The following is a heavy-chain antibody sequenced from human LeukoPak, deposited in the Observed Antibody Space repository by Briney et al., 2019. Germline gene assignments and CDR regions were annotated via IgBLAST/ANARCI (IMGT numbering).Heavy chain of an antibody. V-gene: IGHV1-69*13. J-gene: IGHJ4*02. Sequence: SVKVSCKASGGTFSSYAISWVRQAPGQGLEWMGGIIPIFGTANYAQEFQGRVTITADESTSTAYMELSSLRSEDTAVYYCAREEVRGVRNFDYWGQGTLVTVSS. CDR1: GGTFSSYA. D-gene: IGHD3-10*01. CDR3: AREEVRGVRNFDY. CDR2: IIPIFGTA.